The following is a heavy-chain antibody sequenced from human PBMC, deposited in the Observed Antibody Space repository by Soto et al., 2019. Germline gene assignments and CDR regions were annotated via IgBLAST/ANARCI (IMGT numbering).Heavy chain of an antibody. D-gene: IGHD6-13*01. CDR2: IYTSGST. V-gene: IGHV4-4*07. J-gene: IGHJ6*02. Sequence: SETLSLTWTVSGGSISRYYWSWIRQPAGKGLEWIGRIYTSGSTNYNPSLKSRVTMSVDTSKNQFSLKLSSVTAADTAVYYCARVEVSSSRWGYYYYYGMDVWGQGTTVTVSS. CDR3: ARVEVSSSRWGYYYYYGMDV. CDR1: GGSISRYY.